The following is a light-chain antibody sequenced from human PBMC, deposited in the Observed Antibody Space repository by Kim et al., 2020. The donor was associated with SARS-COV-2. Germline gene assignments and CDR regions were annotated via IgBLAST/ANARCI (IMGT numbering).Light chain of an antibody. CDR2: GAS. Sequence: EIVLTQPPATLSLSPGDRATLSCRASQSVPSNYLAWYQQKPGQSPRLLIYGASTRATDIPDRFSGSGSGTDFTLTISRLEPEDSAVFYCQQYGTSPYTFGQGTKLEI. J-gene: IGKJ2*01. CDR3: QQYGTSPYT. CDR1: QSVPSNY. V-gene: IGKV3-20*01.